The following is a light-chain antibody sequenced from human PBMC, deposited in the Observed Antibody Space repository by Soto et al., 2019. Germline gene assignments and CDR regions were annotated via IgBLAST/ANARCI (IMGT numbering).Light chain of an antibody. CDR3: QSFDSSLSGYV. V-gene: IGLV1-40*01. J-gene: IGLJ1*01. CDR1: SSNIGAGYH. Sequence: QSVLTQPPSVSGAPGQRGTISCTGSSSNIGAGYHVHWYRQLPGAAPKLLISGNNNRPSGVPGRFSASKSGTSASLAITGLQAEDEADYYCQSFDSSLSGYVFGTGTKVTVL. CDR2: GNN.